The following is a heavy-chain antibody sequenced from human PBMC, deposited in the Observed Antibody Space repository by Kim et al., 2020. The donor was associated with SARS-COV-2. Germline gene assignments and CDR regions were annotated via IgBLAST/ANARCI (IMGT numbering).Heavy chain of an antibody. J-gene: IGHJ4*02. CDR3: ARGSNGYSGYEDLDY. Sequence: DSVKGRVTISRDNAKNSLYLQMNSLRAEDTAVYYCARGSNGYSGYEDLDYWGQGTLVTVSS. V-gene: IGHV3-21*01. D-gene: IGHD5-12*01.